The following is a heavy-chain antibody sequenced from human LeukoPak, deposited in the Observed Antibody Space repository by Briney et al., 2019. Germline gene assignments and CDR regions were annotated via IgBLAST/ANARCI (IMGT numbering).Heavy chain of an antibody. D-gene: IGHD3-10*01. CDR2: ISPNSGGT. V-gene: IGHV1-2*02. J-gene: IGHJ4*02. Sequence: GASVKVSCKASGYTFTGYYIHWVRQAPGQGLEWMGWISPNSGGTNYAQKFQGRVTITADKSTSTAYMELSSPRSEDTAVYYCARGGDGWFGELESDYWGQGTLVTVSS. CDR3: ARGGDGWFGELESDY. CDR1: GYTFTGYY.